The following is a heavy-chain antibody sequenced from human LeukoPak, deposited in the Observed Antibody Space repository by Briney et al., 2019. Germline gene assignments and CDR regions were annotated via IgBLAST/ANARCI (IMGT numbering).Heavy chain of an antibody. CDR3: ARHSSGWYEVDY. V-gene: IGHV4-38-2*02. D-gene: IGHD6-19*01. J-gene: IGHJ4*02. CDR1: GYSISSGYY. CDR2: IYHSGST. Sequence: SETLSLTCTVSGYSISSGYYWGWIRQPPGKGLEWIGSIYHSGSTYYNPSLKSRVTISVDTSKNQFSLKLSSVTAADTAVYYCARHSSGWYEVDYWGQGTLVTVSS.